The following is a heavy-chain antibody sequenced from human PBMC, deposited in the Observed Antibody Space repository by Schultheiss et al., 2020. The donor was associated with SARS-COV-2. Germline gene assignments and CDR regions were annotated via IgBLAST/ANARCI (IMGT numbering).Heavy chain of an antibody. Sequence: SETLSLTCTVSGGSISSYYWSWIRQPPGKGLEWIGYIYYSGSTNYNPSLKSRVTISVDTSKNQFSLKLSSVTAADTAVYYCARDSYSSSSNLDYWGQGTLVTVSS. CDR2: IYYSGST. CDR1: GGSISSYY. D-gene: IGHD6-6*01. CDR3: ARDSYSSSSNLDY. V-gene: IGHV4-59*12. J-gene: IGHJ4*02.